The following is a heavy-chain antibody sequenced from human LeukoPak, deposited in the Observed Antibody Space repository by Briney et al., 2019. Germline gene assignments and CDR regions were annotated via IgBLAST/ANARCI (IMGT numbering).Heavy chain of an antibody. CDR2: TSDSGGST. CDR3: GRYYVMDV. CDR1: GFTFSTYV. V-gene: IGHV3-23*01. J-gene: IGHJ6*02. Sequence: PGGSLRLSCAASGFTFSTYVMNWVRQAPGKGLEWVSTTSDSGGSTYYADSVKGRFTISRDNSKSTLYLQMNSLRAEDTAVYYCGRYYVMDVWGQGTSVTVSS.